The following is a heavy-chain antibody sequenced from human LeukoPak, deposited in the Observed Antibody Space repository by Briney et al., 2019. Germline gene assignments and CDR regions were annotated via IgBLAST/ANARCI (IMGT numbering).Heavy chain of an antibody. CDR3: ANYYDSSGLRY. Sequence: GGSLRLSCAASGFTFSSYSMNWVRQAPGKGLEWVSSISSSSSYIYYADSVKGRFTISRDNAKNSLYLQMNSLRAEDTAAYCCANYYDSSGLRYWGQGTLVTVSS. D-gene: IGHD3-22*01. CDR1: GFTFSSYS. CDR2: ISSSSSYI. J-gene: IGHJ4*02. V-gene: IGHV3-21*01.